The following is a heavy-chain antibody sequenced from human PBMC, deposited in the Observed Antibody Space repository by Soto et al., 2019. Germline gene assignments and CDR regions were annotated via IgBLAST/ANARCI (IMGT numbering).Heavy chain of an antibody. CDR2: IYYSGNT. V-gene: IGHV4-31*03. CDR1: GGSIRSGGYY. D-gene: IGHD5-18*01. CDR3: ARDRLMATAGTARHYFGLDV. J-gene: IGHJ6*02. Sequence: PSETLSLTCTVSGGSIRSGGYYWSWVRQNPRRGLEWIGNIYYSGNTYYNPSLKSRLTISVDTSKNQFSLNLSSVTAADTAVYYCARDRLMATAGTARHYFGLDVWGLGTTVTVSS.